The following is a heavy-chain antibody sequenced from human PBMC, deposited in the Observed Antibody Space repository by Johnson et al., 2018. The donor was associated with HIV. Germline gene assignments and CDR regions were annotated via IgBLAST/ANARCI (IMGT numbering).Heavy chain of an antibody. J-gene: IGHJ3*02. CDR1: GFTVSSNY. V-gene: IGHV3-53*01. Sequence: EVQLVESGGGVVQPGRSLRLSCAASGFTVSSNYMSWVRQAPGKGLEWVSVIYSGGSTYYADSVKGRFTISRDNSKNTLYLQMNSLRAEDTAVYYCAKTYYDFWSGYYGAFDIWGQGTMVTVSS. CDR3: AKTYYDFWSGYYGAFDI. D-gene: IGHD3-3*01. CDR2: IYSGGST.